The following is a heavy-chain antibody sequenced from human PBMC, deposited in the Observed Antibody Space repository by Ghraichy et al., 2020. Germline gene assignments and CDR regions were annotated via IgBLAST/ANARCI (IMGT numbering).Heavy chain of an antibody. D-gene: IGHD4-23*01. J-gene: IGHJ4*02. CDR2: IKHDASDK. Sequence: GGSLRLSCAASGFTFSSYWMGWVRQAPGKGLEWVANIKHDASDKYYVDSVKGRFTISRDNAKNSLYLQMNSLRVEDTAIYYCARVVRNYFDYWGQGTLVTVSS. CDR1: GFTFSSYW. CDR3: ARVVRNYFDY. V-gene: IGHV3-7*01.